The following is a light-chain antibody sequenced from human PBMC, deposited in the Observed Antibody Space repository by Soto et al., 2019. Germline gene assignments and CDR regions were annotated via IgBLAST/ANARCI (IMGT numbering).Light chain of an antibody. J-gene: IGKJ1*01. CDR1: QSVGTN. CDR2: GAS. CDR3: QQYNNWPET. V-gene: IGKV3-15*01. Sequence: EIEMTQSPATLTLSPGERATLSCRASQSVGTNLAWYQQKPGQAPRLLIFGASTTATGVPATISGSGSGTDFTLTISSLQSEDFAMYYCQQYNNWPETFGQGTEVEIK.